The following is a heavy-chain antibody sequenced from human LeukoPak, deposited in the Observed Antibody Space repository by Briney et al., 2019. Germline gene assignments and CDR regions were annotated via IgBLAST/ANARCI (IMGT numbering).Heavy chain of an antibody. CDR3: AKDQWNPDY. Sequence: GGSLRLSCAASGFTFSSYGMHWVRQAPGKGLEWVAVVWDDGSSQNYADSVKGRFTIFRDNSKNMLYLQMNSLRAEDTAVYYCAKDQWNPDYWGQGTLVSVSS. V-gene: IGHV3-33*06. D-gene: IGHD6-19*01. J-gene: IGHJ4*02. CDR1: GFTFSSYG. CDR2: VWDDGSSQ.